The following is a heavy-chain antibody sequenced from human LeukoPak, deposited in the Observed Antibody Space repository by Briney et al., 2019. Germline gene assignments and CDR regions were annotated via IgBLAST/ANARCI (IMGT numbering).Heavy chain of an antibody. CDR2: IKQDGTET. CDR1: GFIFSSYW. CDR3: ARGVTSAWYLRYYFEY. Sequence: QPGGSLRLSCAASGFIFSSYWMSWVRPVPGKGLEWVANIKQDGTETSYVDSVEGRFTISRDNAKNSLFLQMNSLRADDTALYYCARGVTSAWYLRYYFEYWGQGIMVTVSS. J-gene: IGHJ4*02. D-gene: IGHD6-13*01. V-gene: IGHV3-7*03.